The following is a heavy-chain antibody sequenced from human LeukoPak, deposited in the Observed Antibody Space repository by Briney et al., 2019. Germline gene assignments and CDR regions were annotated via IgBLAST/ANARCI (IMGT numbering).Heavy chain of an antibody. J-gene: IGHJ4*02. CDR1: GFTVSSNY. CDR2: ISSSSSYI. D-gene: IGHD3-22*01. Sequence: GGSLRLSCAASGFTVSSNYMSWVRQAPGKGLEWVSSISSSSSYIYYADSVKGRFTISRDNAKNSLYLQMNSLRAEDTAVYYCARDLYYFDSSGYYKRRGYYFDSWGQGTLVTVSS. CDR3: ARDLYYFDSSGYYKRRGYYFDS. V-gene: IGHV3-21*04.